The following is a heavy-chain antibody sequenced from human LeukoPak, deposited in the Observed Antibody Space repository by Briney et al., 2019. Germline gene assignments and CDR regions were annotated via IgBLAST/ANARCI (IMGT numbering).Heavy chain of an antibody. CDR2: IDPSDSYT. CDR1: GYSFTTYW. J-gene: IGHJ4*02. D-gene: IGHD5-18*01. V-gene: IGHV5-10-1*01. Sequence: GESLRIPCKGSGYSFTTYWIIWVRQRSGKGLECMGRIDPSDSYTNYSPSFQGHVTISADTSISTAFLQWSSLKASDTAMYYCARRRFSGDTAMLDYWGQGTLVSVSS. CDR3: ARRRFSGDTAMLDY.